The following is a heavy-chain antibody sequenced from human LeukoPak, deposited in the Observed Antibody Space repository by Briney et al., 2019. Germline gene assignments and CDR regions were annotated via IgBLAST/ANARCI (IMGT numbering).Heavy chain of an antibody. CDR3: AKSGGYYDSSDYYEEIGY. CDR2: ISGSGGST. V-gene: IGHV3-23*01. Sequence: GGSLRLSCAASGFTFSTFAMSWVRQAPGKGLEWVSAISGSGGSTYYADSVKGRFTISRDNSKNTLYLQMNSLRDEDTAIYYCAKSGGYYDSSDYYEEIGYWGQGTLVTVSS. CDR1: GFTFSTFA. D-gene: IGHD3-22*01. J-gene: IGHJ4*02.